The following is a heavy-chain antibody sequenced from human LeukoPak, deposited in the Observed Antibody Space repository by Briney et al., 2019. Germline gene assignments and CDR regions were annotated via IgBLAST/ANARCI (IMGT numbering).Heavy chain of an antibody. CDR3: ARFYCSSTSCYGNDY. V-gene: IGHV1-2*06. CDR1: GYTFTGYY. J-gene: IGHJ4*02. Sequence: ASVKVSCKAPGYTFTGYYMHWVRQAPGQGLEWMGRINPNSGGTNYAQKFQGRVTMTRDTSISTAYMELSRLRSDDTAVYYCARFYCSSTSCYGNDYWGQGTLVTVSS. CDR2: INPNSGGT. D-gene: IGHD2-2*01.